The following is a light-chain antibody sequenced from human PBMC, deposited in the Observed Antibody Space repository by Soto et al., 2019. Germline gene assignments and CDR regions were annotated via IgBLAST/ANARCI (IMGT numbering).Light chain of an antibody. J-gene: IGKJ1*01. CDR2: HAS. CDR3: QQYNNWPSWT. Sequence: IVTTQYPVTLSVSLGDRATLSCRASQSINSNLAWYQQKPGQAPRLLMFHASIRATGFPARFSGSGSGTEFNITISSLQSEDSAVYYCQQYNNWPSWTFGLGTKVDI. CDR1: QSINSN. V-gene: IGKV3-15*01.